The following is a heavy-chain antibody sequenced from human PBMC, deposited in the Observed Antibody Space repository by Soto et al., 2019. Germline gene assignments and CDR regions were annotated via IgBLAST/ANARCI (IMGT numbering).Heavy chain of an antibody. D-gene: IGHD3-10*01. V-gene: IGHV2-70*11. CDR3: AHTMVNYYYYFMDG. CDR2: IDWDDDK. CDR1: GFSLSTSGMC. Sequence: SGPTLVNPTQTLTLTCTFSGFSLSTSGMCVSWIRQPPGKALEWLARIDWDDDKYYSTSLKTRLTISKDTSKNQVVLTMTNMDTVDTATYYCAHTMVNYYYYFMDGWGKGTTVPVAS. J-gene: IGHJ6*03.